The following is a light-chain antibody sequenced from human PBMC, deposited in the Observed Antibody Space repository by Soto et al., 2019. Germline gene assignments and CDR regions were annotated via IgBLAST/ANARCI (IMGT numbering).Light chain of an antibody. CDR2: GAS. J-gene: IGKJ1*01. CDR1: QSVSSY. Sequence: EIVMTQSPSTLSVSPGERATLSCRASQSVSSYLAWYQQKPGQAPRLLIYGASTRATDIPARFSGSGSGTDFTLTISRLEPEDFAVYYCQQYGSAPWTFGQGTKVDIK. V-gene: IGKV3-20*01. CDR3: QQYGSAPWT.